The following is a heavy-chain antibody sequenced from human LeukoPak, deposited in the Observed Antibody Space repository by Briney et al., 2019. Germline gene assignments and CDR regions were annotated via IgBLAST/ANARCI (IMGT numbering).Heavy chain of an antibody. J-gene: IGHJ4*02. D-gene: IGHD6-25*01. Sequence: HPGGSLRLSCAASGFTFDDYAMPWVRQAPGKGLEWVSGISWNSGSIGYADSAKGRFTISRDNAKNSLYLQMNSLRAEDTALYYCAKTAKRAGPFDYWGQGTLVTVSS. CDR1: GFTFDDYA. CDR2: ISWNSGSI. V-gene: IGHV3-9*01. CDR3: AKTAKRAGPFDY.